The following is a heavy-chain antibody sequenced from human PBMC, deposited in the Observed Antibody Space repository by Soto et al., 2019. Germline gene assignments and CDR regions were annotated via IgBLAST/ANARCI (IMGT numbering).Heavy chain of an antibody. CDR1: GASIISDY. CDR2: IYSGGNT. J-gene: IGHJ5*02. D-gene: IGHD6-6*01. V-gene: IGHV4-59*01. CDR3: AGGRGWQLVDH. Sequence: SETLSLTCTVSGASIISDYCICIRQPPDKGLEWIVYIYSGGNTNFNPSVQSRVSMSLDTSKNQFSLKMTSVTAADTAVYYCAGGRGWQLVDHWGQGALVTVSS.